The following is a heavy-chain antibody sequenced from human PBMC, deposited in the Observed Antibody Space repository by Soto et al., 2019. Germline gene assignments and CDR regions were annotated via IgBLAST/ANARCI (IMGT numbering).Heavy chain of an antibody. CDR2: IYYSGGT. V-gene: IGHV4-59*01. CDR1: GGSISSYY. J-gene: IGHJ3*02. CDR3: ARALNFGAFDI. D-gene: IGHD3-10*01. Sequence: QVQLQESGPGLVKPSETLSLTCTVSGGSISSYYWSWIRQPPGKGLEWIGYIYYSGGTNYNPSLKGRVTLSVDTSKNQFSLKLRSVTAADTAVYYCARALNFGAFDIWGQGTMVTVSS.